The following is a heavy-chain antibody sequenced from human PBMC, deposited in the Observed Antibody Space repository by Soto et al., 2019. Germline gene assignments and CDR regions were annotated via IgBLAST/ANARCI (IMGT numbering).Heavy chain of an antibody. CDR2: INHSGST. CDR3: ARAHIVATMEFVY. J-gene: IGHJ4*02. Sequence: PSETLSLTCAVYGGSFSGYYWSWIRQPPGKGLEWIGEINHSGSTNYNPSLKSRVTISIDTSKNQFSLKLSSVTAADTAVYYCARAHIVATMEFVYWGQGTLVTVS. D-gene: IGHD5-12*01. V-gene: IGHV4-34*01. CDR1: GGSFSGYY.